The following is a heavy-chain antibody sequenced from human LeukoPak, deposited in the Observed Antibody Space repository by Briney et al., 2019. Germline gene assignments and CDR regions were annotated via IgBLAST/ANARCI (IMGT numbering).Heavy chain of an antibody. Sequence: GGSLRLSCAASGFTFSSYWMTWVRQAPGKGLEGVANIKQDGGEKYYVNSVKGRFTISRDNAKNSLYLEMNSLRVEDTAIYYCARDGRPLDYWGRGTLVTVSS. J-gene: IGHJ4*02. V-gene: IGHV3-7*01. CDR2: IKQDGGEK. CDR3: ARDGRPLDY. CDR1: GFTFSSYW. D-gene: IGHD3/OR15-3a*01.